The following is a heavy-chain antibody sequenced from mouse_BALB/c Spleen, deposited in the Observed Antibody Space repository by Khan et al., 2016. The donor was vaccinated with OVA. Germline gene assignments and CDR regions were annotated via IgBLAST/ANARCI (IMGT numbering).Heavy chain of an antibody. CDR2: LCGDSNTI. Sequence: EVELVESGGGLVQPGGSRKLSCAASGFTFSSYGMHWVRQAPEKGLEWVAYLCGDSNTIYYADTVKSRFTISRDNPKNPLILQMTSLMSEDTARYYCATANFYGYYCDYGGPGTSLTVTS. J-gene: IGHJ2*03. CDR1: GFTFSSYG. D-gene: IGHD1-2*01. V-gene: IGHV5-17*02. CDR3: ATANFYGYYCDY.